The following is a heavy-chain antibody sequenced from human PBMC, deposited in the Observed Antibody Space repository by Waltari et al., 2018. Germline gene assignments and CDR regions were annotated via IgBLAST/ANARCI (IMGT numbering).Heavy chain of an antibody. CDR3: ARDRGTTVTEPYFDS. D-gene: IGHD4-17*01. V-gene: IGHV1-69*09. Sequence: QVQLVQSGAEVKEPGSSVKVSCKASRGTFSIYGITWLRQAPGQGLEWMGRVIPMDGVTNYAKKFQGRGTISADKSTYTAYMDLSSLTSEDTAVYFCARDRGTTVTEPYFDSWGQGTLVTVSS. CDR1: RGTFSIYG. CDR2: VIPMDGVT. J-gene: IGHJ4*02.